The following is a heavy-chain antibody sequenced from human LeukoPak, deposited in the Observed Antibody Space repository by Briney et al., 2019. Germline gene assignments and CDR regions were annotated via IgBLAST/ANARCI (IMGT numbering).Heavy chain of an antibody. CDR1: GFTFSIHS. Sequence: GGSLRLSCSASGFTFSIHSMEWVPQAPVQGLELDSYTSSSSSTIKYADSERGRLTISRDNAENSLYLQMNSLRDEDTAVYYCARARGTGWYFDLWGRGTLVTVSS. CDR2: TSSSSSTI. CDR3: ARARGTGWYFDL. V-gene: IGHV3-48*02. D-gene: IGHD2-15*01. J-gene: IGHJ2*01.